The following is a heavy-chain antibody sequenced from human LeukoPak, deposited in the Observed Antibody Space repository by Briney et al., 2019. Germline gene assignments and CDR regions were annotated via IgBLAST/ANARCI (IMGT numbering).Heavy chain of an antibody. CDR3: ASRFCSGGTCQTIFDY. J-gene: IGHJ4*02. D-gene: IGHD2-15*01. CDR1: GGFLSSGHYY. CDR2: ISYSGST. Sequence: PSETLSLTCSVSGGFLSSGHYYWSWIRQPPGKGLEWIGYISYSGSTYYSPSLKSRAAISVDTSKNQFSLKLSSVTAADTAVYSCASRFCSGGTCQTIFDYWGQGTLVTVSS. V-gene: IGHV4-30-4*01.